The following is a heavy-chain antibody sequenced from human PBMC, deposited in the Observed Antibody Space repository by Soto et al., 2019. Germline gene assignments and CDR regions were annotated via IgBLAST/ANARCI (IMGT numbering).Heavy chain of an antibody. CDR3: ASSPPSAVSSGSYFDY. Sequence: GGSLRLSCAASGFTFSSYAMHWVRQAPGKGLEWVAVISYDGSNKYYADSVKGRFTISRDNSKNTLYLQMNSLRAEDTAVYYCASSPPSAVSSGSYFDYWGQGTLVTVSS. CDR1: GFTFSSYA. V-gene: IGHV3-30-3*01. D-gene: IGHD1-26*01. J-gene: IGHJ4*02. CDR2: ISYDGSNK.